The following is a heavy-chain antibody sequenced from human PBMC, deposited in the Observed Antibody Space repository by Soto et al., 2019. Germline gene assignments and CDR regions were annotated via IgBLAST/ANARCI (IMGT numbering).Heavy chain of an antibody. Sequence: QVTLKESGPVLVKPTETLTLRCTVSGLSITDSEMGVSWIRQPPGQPLEWLAHIDSSGEKSYRTFLKRRLAISKDTSKSQIVLTMSNMDPAHTATYYCARRHLAVAVSPWFDPWGQGNPVTVSS. CDR1: GLSITDSEMG. CDR2: IDSSGEK. D-gene: IGHD6-19*01. V-gene: IGHV2-26*01. J-gene: IGHJ5*02. CDR3: ARRHLAVAVSPWFDP.